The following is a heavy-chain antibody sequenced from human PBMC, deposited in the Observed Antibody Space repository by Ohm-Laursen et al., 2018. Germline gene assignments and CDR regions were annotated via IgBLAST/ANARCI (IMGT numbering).Heavy chain of an antibody. CDR1: GFTVSSNY. D-gene: IGHD6-19*01. J-gene: IGHJ4*02. V-gene: IGHV3-53*01. CDR3: ARGGSDWAFDY. Sequence: GYLRLSCAASGFTVSSNYMSWVRQAPGKGLEWVSVIYRGGSTNYADSVKGRFTISRDNSKNTLYLQMNSLRAEDTAVYYCARGGSDWAFDYWGQGTLVTVSS. CDR2: IYRGGST.